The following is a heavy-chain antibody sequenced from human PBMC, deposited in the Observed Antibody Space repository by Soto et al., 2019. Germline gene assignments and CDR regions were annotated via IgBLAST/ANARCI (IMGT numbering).Heavy chain of an antibody. CDR3: ARGSWLRGDDLDY. CDR2: ISAYNGDT. V-gene: IGHV1-18*04. D-gene: IGHD5-12*01. J-gene: IGHJ4*02. Sequence: ASVKVSCKASGYTFTSYGVTWVRQAPGQGLEWMGWISAYNGDTNYAQKLQGTVTMTTDTSTSTAYMELRSLRSDDTAVYYCARGSWLRGDDLDYWGQGTLVTVS. CDR1: GYTFTSYG.